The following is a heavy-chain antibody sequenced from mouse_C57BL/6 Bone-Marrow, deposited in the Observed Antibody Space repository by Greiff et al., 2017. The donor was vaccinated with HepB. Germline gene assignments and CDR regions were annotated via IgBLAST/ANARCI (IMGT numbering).Heavy chain of an antibody. CDR3: ARHDFVVTTDGASSWFAY. V-gene: IGHV5-6*01. Sequence: EVQLVESGGDLVKPGGSLKLSCAASGFTFSSYGMSWVRQTPDKRLEWVATISSGGSYTYYPDSVKGRFTISRDNAKNTLYLQMSSLKSEDKAMYYCARHDFVVTTDGASSWFAYWGQGTLVTVSA. J-gene: IGHJ3*01. CDR1: GFTFSSYG. CDR2: ISSGGSYT. D-gene: IGHD2-2*01.